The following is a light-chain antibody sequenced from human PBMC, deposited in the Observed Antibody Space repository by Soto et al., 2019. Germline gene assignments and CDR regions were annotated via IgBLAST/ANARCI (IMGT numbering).Light chain of an antibody. CDR2: LGS. CDR3: MQALQTPTT. CDR1: QSLLYNNTYNY. J-gene: IGKJ1*01. V-gene: IGKV2-28*01. Sequence: EIVMTQSPLTLPVTPGEPASISCRSSQSLLYNNTYNYLDWYVQKPGQSPQLLIYLGSNRASGVPDRFSVSGSGTHFTLKISRVEAEDVGVYYCMQALQTPTTFGQGTKVDIK.